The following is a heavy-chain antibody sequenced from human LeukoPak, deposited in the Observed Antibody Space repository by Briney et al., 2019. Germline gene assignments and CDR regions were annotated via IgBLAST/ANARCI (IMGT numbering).Heavy chain of an antibody. CDR2: IFHSGST. J-gene: IGHJ4*02. V-gene: IGHV4-4*02. CDR3: ARAASYGSGSYYLY. CDR1: GGSISSSNW. Sequence: SETLSLTCAVSGGSISSSNWWSWVRQPPGKGLEWIGEIFHSGSTNYNPSLKSRVTISVDKSKNQFSLKLSSVTAADTAVYYCARAASYGSGSYYLYWGQGTLVTVSS. D-gene: IGHD3-10*01.